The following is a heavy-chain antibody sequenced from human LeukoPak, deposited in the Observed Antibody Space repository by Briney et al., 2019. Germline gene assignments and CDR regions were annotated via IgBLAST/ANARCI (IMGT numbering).Heavy chain of an antibody. CDR1: GFTFSSYW. CDR3: ARAPDDYGDYGSVLAWYFDL. CDR2: INSDGSST. D-gene: IGHD4-17*01. J-gene: IGHJ2*01. V-gene: IGHV3-74*01. Sequence: PGRSLRLSCAASGFTFSSYWMHWVRQAPGKELVWVSRINSDGSSTSYADSVKGRFTISRDNAKNTLYLQMNSLRAEDTAVYYCARAPDDYGDYGSVLAWYFDLWGRGTLVTVSS.